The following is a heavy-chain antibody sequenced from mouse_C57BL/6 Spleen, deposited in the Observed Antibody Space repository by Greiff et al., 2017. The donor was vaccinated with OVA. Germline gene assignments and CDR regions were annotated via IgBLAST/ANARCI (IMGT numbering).Heavy chain of an antibody. CDR2: IDPSDSET. Sequence: QVQLQQSGAELVRPGSSVKLSCKASGYTFTSYWMHWVKQRPIQGLEWIGNIDPSDSETQYNQKFKDKATLTVDKSSSTAYMQLSSLTSEASAVYDCASSGYAMDYWGQGTTVTVSS. CDR1: GYTFTSYW. V-gene: IGHV1-52*01. CDR3: ASSGYAMDY. J-gene: IGHJ4*01.